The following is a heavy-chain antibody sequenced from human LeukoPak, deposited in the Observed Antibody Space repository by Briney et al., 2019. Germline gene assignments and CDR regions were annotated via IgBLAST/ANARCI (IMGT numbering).Heavy chain of an antibody. D-gene: IGHD3-22*01. CDR3: ARDLLIYDSSGYYSAGDY. CDR2: IKKTGSET. Sequence: GGSLRLSCAASGFTFSHFWMSWVRQAPGKGLEWVAYIKKTGSETYYVDSVKGRFTITRDNTRNSLFLQMYSLRAEDTAVYYCARDLLIYDSSGYYSAGDYWGQGTLVTVSS. V-gene: IGHV3-7*01. CDR1: GFTFSHFW. J-gene: IGHJ4*02.